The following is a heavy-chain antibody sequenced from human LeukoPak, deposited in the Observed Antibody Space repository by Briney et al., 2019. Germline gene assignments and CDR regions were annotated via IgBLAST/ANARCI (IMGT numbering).Heavy chain of an antibody. CDR3: ARGRGDFWSGYYREPFDY. Sequence: ASVKVSCKASGYTFTSYGISWVRQAPGQGLEWMGWISAYNGNTNYAQKLQGRVTMTTDTSTSTAYMELRSLRSDDTAVYYCARGRGDFWSGYYREPFDYWGQGTLVIVSS. CDR1: GYTFTSYG. CDR2: ISAYNGNT. J-gene: IGHJ4*02. V-gene: IGHV1-18*01. D-gene: IGHD3-3*01.